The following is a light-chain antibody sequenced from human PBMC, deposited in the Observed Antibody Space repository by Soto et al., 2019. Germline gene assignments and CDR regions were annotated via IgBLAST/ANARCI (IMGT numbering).Light chain of an antibody. Sequence: EIVMTQSPATLSVSPGERATLSCRASQSVSSNLAWYQQKPGQAPRLLIYGASTRATGIPARFSGSGSGTEFTHTISSLQSEDFAVYYCQQYGDWPPLTFGGGTKVEIK. J-gene: IGKJ4*01. CDR3: QQYGDWPPLT. V-gene: IGKV3-15*01. CDR2: GAS. CDR1: QSVSSN.